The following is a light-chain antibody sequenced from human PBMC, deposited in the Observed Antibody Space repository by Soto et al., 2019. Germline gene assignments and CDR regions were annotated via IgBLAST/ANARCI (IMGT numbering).Light chain of an antibody. CDR3: QSYDSSLSAL. J-gene: IGLJ2*01. V-gene: IGLV1-40*01. Sequence: QSVLTQPPSVSGAPGQRVTISCTGSSSNIGAGYDVHWYQQLPGTAPKLLIYGNSNRPSGVPDRFSGSKSGTSASLAITGLQAGDEVDYYCQSYDSSLSALFGGGTKLTVL. CDR1: SSNIGAGYD. CDR2: GNS.